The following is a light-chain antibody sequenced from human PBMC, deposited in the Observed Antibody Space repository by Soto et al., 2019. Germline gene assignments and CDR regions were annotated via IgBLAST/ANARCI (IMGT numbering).Light chain of an antibody. V-gene: IGKV1-5*03. CDR2: RAI. CDR1: EGIGDW. J-gene: IGKJ2*01. Sequence: DIEMTQSPSTLSAFVGDRVTITCRASEGIGDWLAWYQQRPGKAPNILIYRAIYLQSGVPSRFSGSGSGTEFTLTISSLQPDDFATYYCQQYNRYSRTFGQGTKLEIK. CDR3: QQYNRYSRT.